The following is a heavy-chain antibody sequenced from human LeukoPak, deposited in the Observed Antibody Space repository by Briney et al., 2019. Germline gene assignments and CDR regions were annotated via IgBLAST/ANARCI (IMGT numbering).Heavy chain of an antibody. Sequence: PGGSLRLSCAASGFTFSSYGVHWVRQAPGKGLEWVAFIRYDGSNKYYADSVKGRFTISRDNSKNTLYLQMNSLRAEDTAVYYCAKDPKGFWSGYIDYXXQGTLVAVSS. CDR3: AKDPKGFWSGYIDY. J-gene: IGHJ4*02. D-gene: IGHD3-3*01. V-gene: IGHV3-30*02. CDR2: IRYDGSNK. CDR1: GFTFSSYG.